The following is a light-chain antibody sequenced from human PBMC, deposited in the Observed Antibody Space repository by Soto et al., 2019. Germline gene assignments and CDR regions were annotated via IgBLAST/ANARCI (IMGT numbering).Light chain of an antibody. CDR3: QQYDNVPLT. CDR2: EAS. V-gene: IGKV1-33*01. J-gene: IGKJ4*01. CDR1: QDITND. Sequence: DIQMTQSPSSLSASVGDRVTITCQASQDITNDLNWYQQKPGKAPKVLIYEASNLETGVPSTFSGSGSGTDFTFTISSLQTEDIATYFCQQYDNVPLTFGGGTKVEIK.